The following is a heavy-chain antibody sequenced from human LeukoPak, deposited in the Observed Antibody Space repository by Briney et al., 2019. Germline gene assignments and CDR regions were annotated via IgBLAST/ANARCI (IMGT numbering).Heavy chain of an antibody. V-gene: IGHV3-30*04. D-gene: IGHD2-15*01. CDR3: ASAVRYCSGGSCYSDASDI. CDR1: GFTFSSYA. CDR2: ISYDGSNK. J-gene: IGHJ3*02. Sequence: PGRSLRLSCAASGFTFSSYAMHWVRQAPGKGLEWVAVISYDGSNKYYADSVKGRFTISRDNSKNTLYLQMNSLRAEDTAVYYCASAVRYCSGGSCYSDASDIWGQGTMVTVSS.